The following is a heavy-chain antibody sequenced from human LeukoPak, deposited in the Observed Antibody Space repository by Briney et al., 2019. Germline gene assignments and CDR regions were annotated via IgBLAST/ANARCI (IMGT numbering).Heavy chain of an antibody. CDR2: MFHSGTP. J-gene: IGHJ4*02. CDR3: ARRRGWKQQLVYFDY. Sequence: PSETLSLTCTVSGGSITTFYWSWIRQPPGKGLEWIAYMFHSGTPRYNPSLQSRVTISADTSKNQFSLSVRSTTAADTAVYYCARRRGWKQQLVYFDYWGQGTLATVSS. CDR1: GGSITTFY. V-gene: IGHV4-59*08. D-gene: IGHD6-13*01.